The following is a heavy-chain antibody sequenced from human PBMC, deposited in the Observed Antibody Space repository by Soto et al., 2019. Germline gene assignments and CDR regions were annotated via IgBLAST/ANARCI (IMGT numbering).Heavy chain of an antibody. Sequence: GGSLRLSCVAFGLTVSGKKYVAWVRQAPGKGLEWVSALYDVDGSFYADSVKGRFTTSSDSSKTTVYLQMNGLRPDDTAVYYCASWHEREHAYDVWGQGTTVTVSS. V-gene: IGHV3-53*01. CDR3: ASWHEREHAYDV. J-gene: IGHJ3*01. D-gene: IGHD1-1*01. CDR2: LYDVDGS. CDR1: GLTVSGKKY.